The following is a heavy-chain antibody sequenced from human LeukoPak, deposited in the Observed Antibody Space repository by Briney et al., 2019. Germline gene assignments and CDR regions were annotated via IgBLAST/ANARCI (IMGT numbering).Heavy chain of an antibody. J-gene: IGHJ4*02. V-gene: IGHV4-39*07. D-gene: IGHD2-15*01. Sequence: PSETLSLTCTVSGGSISGSTYYWGWIRQPPGKGLEWIGSIYYSGSTYYNPSLKSRVTISVDTSKNQFSLKLSSVTAADTAVYYCARVFGGSCSGLHCPPANYFDYWGQGTLVTVSS. CDR3: ARVFGGSCSGLHCPPANYFDY. CDR1: GGSISGSTYY. CDR2: IYYSGST.